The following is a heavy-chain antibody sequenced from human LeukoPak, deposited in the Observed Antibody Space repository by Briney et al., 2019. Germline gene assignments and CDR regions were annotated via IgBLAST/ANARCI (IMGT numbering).Heavy chain of an antibody. CDR2: IIPILGIA. D-gene: IGHD2-8*01. J-gene: IGHJ6*03. V-gene: IGHV1-69*04. CDR3: ARVDSSTNGVGYMDV. Sequence: ASVKVSCKASGGTFSSYAISWVRQAPGQGLEWMGRIIPILGIANYAQKFQGRVTITADESTSTAYMELSCLRSEDTAVYYCARVDSSTNGVGYMDVWGKGTTVTVSS. CDR1: GGTFSSYA.